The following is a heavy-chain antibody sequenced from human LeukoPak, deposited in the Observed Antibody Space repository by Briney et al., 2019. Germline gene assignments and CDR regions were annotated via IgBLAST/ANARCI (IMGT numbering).Heavy chain of an antibody. CDR2: IYYSGST. J-gene: IGHJ4*02. D-gene: IGHD3-9*01. CDR3: ARHVWLQPFDY. Sequence: PSETLSLTCSVSGGSMNSYYWSWIRQSPGKGLEWIGYIYYSGSTNYNPSLKSRVTISVDTSKKQFSLKLSSVTAADTAVYYCARHVWLQPFDYWGQGTLVTVSS. V-gene: IGHV4-59*08. CDR1: GGSMNSYY.